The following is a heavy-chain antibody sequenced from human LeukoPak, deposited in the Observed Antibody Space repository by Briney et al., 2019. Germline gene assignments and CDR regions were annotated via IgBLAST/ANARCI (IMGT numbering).Heavy chain of an antibody. V-gene: IGHV1-2*02. CDR2: INPNSGGT. Sequence: ASVKVSCKASGYTFTGYYMHRVRQAPGQGLEWMGWINPNSGGTNYAQKFQGRVTMTRDTSISTAYMELSRLRSDDTAVYYCARERTSSRTSLAYWGQGTLVTVSS. J-gene: IGHJ4*02. CDR1: GYTFTGYY. CDR3: ARERTSSRTSLAY. D-gene: IGHD2-2*01.